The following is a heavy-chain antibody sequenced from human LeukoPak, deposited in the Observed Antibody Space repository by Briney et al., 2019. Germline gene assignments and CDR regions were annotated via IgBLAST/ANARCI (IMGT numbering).Heavy chain of an antibody. CDR2: IYYSGST. CDR3: ARPYGAAGLD. D-gene: IGHD4-17*01. Sequence: SETLSLTCTVSGGSISSSSYYWGWIRQPPGKGLEWIGSIYYSGSTYYNPSLKSRVTISVDTSKNQFSLKLSSVTAADTAVYYCARPYGAAGLDWGQGTLVTISS. V-gene: IGHV4-39*01. J-gene: IGHJ4*02. CDR1: GGSISSSSYY.